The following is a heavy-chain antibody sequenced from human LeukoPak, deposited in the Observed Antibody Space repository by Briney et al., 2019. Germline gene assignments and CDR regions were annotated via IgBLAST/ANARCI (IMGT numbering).Heavy chain of an antibody. Sequence: KPSETLSLTCTVSGGSISSYYWSWIRQPPGKGLELIWYLPYSGSTNSNPSLKSRVAISVDTSKNQFSLKVTSVTAADTAIYYCARATRGYSGDDSPYFDYWGQGTLVTVSS. CDR2: LPYSGST. CDR1: GGSISSYY. CDR3: ARATRGYSGDDSPYFDY. J-gene: IGHJ4*02. D-gene: IGHD5-12*01. V-gene: IGHV4-59*01.